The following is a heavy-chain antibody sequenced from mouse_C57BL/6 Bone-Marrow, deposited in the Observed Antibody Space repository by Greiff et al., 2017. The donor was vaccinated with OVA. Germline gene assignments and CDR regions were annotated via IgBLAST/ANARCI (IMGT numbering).Heavy chain of an antibody. J-gene: IGHJ1*03. Sequence: EVKLVESEGGLVQPGSSMKLSCTASGFTFSDYYMAWVRQVPEKGLEWVANINYDGSSTYYLDSLKSRFIISRDNAKNILYLQMSSLKSEDTATYYCARAADPPYWYFDVWGTGTTVTVSS. CDR1: GFTFSDYY. CDR2: INYDGSST. CDR3: ARAADPPYWYFDV. V-gene: IGHV5-16*01.